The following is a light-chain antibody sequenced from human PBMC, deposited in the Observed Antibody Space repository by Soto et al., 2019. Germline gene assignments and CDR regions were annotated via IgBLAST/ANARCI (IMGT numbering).Light chain of an antibody. V-gene: IGKV3-20*01. Sequence: EIVLTQSPGTLSLSPGERATLSCRASQSVNNNYLAWYQHKPGQSPRLRIYAASHRARGTPDRFGGSGPGTDFTLTVSRLEHEDFAVYYCQRYGSAPWTFRQGTKEEI. J-gene: IGKJ1*01. CDR1: QSVNNNY. CDR2: AAS. CDR3: QRYGSAPWT.